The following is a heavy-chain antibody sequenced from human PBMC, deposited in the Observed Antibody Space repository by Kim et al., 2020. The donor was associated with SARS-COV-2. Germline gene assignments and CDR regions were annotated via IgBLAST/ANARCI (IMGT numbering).Heavy chain of an antibody. J-gene: IGHJ5*02. D-gene: IGHD1-7*01. Sequence: GGSLRLSCAASGFTFSSYSMNWVRQAPGKGLEWVSYISSSSSTIYYADSVKGRFTISRDNAKNSLYLQMNSLRDEYTAVYYCARGFGRVELYWFDPWGQGTLVTVSS. CDR2: ISSSSSTI. CDR3: ARGFGRVELYWFDP. CDR1: GFTFSSYS. V-gene: IGHV3-48*02.